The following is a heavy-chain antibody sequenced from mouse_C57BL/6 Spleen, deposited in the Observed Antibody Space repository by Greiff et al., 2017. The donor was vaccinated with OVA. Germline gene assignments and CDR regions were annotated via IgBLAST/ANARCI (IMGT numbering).Heavy chain of an antibody. CDR3: ARTGTEAMDY. V-gene: IGHV1-81*01. CDR2: IYPRSGNT. J-gene: IGHJ4*01. Sequence: QVQLQQSGAELARPGASVTLSCTASGYTFTSYGLSWVKQRTGQGLEWIGEIYPRSGNTYYNEKFKGKATLTADKSSSTAYMELRSLTSEDSAVYFCARTGTEAMDYWGQGTSVTVSS. CDR1: GYTFTSYG. D-gene: IGHD4-1*01.